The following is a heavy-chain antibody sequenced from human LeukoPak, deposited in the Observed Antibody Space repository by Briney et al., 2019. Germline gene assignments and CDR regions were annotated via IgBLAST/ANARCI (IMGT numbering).Heavy chain of an antibody. CDR1: GFTFSSQS. V-gene: IGHV3-21*01. CDR3: ARGSDNYGGYVDY. Sequence: GGSLRLSCAASGFTFSSQSMNWVRQAPGKGLEWVSSISTSSSYIYYADSVKGRFTISRDNAKSSLYLQMNSLRAEDTAVYYCARGSDNYGGYVDYWGQGTLVTVSS. J-gene: IGHJ4*02. D-gene: IGHD2-21*01. CDR2: ISTSSSYI.